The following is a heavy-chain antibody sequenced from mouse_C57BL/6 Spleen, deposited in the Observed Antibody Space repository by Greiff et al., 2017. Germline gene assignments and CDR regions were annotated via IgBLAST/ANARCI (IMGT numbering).Heavy chain of an antibody. Sequence: VQLQQPGAELVRPGTSVKLSCKASGYTFTSYWMHWVKQRPGQGLERIGVIDPSDSYTNYNQKFKGKATLTVDTSSSTAYMQLSSLTSEDSAVYYCARGPTTFYFDYWGQGTTLTVSS. V-gene: IGHV1-59*01. CDR3: ARGPTTFYFDY. CDR1: GYTFTSYW. J-gene: IGHJ2*01. D-gene: IGHD1-1*01. CDR2: IDPSDSYT.